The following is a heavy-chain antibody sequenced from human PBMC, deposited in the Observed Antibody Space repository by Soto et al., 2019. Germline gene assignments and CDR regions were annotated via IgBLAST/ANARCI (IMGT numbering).Heavy chain of an antibody. J-gene: IGHJ4*02. Sequence: QVQLVESGGGVVQPGRSLRLSCAASGFTFSSYAMHWVRQAPGKGLEWVAVITYDGSNKYYADSVKGRVTISRDNSKNPLYLQMNTLRAEDTAVYYCATEDRYGHRGDYWGQGTLVTVSS. CDR3: ATEDRYGHRGDY. CDR1: GFTFSSYA. V-gene: IGHV3-30-3*01. D-gene: IGHD5-18*01. CDR2: ITYDGSNK.